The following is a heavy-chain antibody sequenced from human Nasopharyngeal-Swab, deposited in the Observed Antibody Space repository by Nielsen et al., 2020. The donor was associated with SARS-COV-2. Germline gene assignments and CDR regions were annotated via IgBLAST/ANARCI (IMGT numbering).Heavy chain of an antibody. CDR3: ARANPEPSTSSGWYGRLVHYFDY. D-gene: IGHD6-19*01. V-gene: IGHV4-4*02. Sequence: WIRQPPGKGLEWIGEIYHSGSTNYNPFLKSRVTISVDKSKNQFSLKLSSVTAADTAVYYCARANPEPSTSSGWYGRLVHYFDYWGQGTLVTVSS. CDR2: IYHSGST. J-gene: IGHJ4*02.